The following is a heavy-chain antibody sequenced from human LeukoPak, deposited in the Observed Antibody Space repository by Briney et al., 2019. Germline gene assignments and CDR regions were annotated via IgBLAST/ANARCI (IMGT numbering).Heavy chain of an antibody. CDR3: ARDRASSRGVIGDMDV. CDR2: ISYDGSNK. Sequence: GGSLRLSCAASGFTFSTYAMSWVRQAPGKGLEWVAVISYDGSNKYYADSVKGRFTISRDNSKNTLYLQMNSLRAEDTAVYYCARDRASSRGVIGDMDVWGQGTTVTVSS. V-gene: IGHV3-30*04. CDR1: GFTFSTYA. J-gene: IGHJ6*02. D-gene: IGHD3-10*01.